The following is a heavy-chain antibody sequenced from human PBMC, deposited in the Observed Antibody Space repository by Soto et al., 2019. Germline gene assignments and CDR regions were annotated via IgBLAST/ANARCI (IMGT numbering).Heavy chain of an antibody. CDR1: GGSFSGYY. Sequence: SETLSLTCAVYGGSFSGYYWSWIRQPPGKRLEWIGEINHSGSTNYNPSLKSRVTISVDTSKNQFSLKLSSVTAADTAVYYCARGSLRYFDWLNYWGQGTLVTVSS. V-gene: IGHV4-34*01. J-gene: IGHJ4*02. D-gene: IGHD3-9*01. CDR2: INHSGST. CDR3: ARGSLRYFDWLNY.